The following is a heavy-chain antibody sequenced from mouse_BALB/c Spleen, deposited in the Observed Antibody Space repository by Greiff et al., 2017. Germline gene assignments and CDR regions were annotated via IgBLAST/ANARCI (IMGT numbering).Heavy chain of an antibody. J-gene: IGHJ4*01. V-gene: IGHV5-17*02. CDR3: ARALWLRHYAMDY. CDR2: ISSGSSTI. D-gene: IGHD2-2*01. Sequence: EVQGVESGGGLVQPGGSRKLSCAASGFTFSSFGMHWVSQAPEKGLEWVAYISSGSSTIYYADTVKGRFTISRDNPKNTLFLQMTSLRSEDTAMYYCARALWLRHYAMDYWGQGTSVTVSS. CDR1: GFTFSSFG.